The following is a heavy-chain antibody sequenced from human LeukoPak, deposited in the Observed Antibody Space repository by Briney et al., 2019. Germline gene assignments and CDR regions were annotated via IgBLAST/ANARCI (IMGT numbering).Heavy chain of an antibody. V-gene: IGHV3-23*01. CDR2: INSGGST. CDR1: GFTFSSYA. J-gene: IGHJ5*02. D-gene: IGHD6-6*01. Sequence: GGSLRLSCAASGFTFSSYAMSWVRQAPGKGLEWVSVINSGGSTYYADSVKGRFTISSDNSKNTLYVQINNLRAEDTAVYYCAKAGGRYSSSSVYNWFDPWGQGTLVTVSS. CDR3: AKAGGRYSSSSVYNWFDP.